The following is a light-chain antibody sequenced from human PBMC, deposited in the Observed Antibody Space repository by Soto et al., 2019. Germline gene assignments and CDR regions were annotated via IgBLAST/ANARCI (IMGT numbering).Light chain of an antibody. Sequence: EIVLTQSPASLSLSPGERATLSCRASQSVSSTYLAWYQQKPGQAPRLLIYGSSNRATGIPDRFSGSGSGTDFTLTISSLQPEDFATYYCQQANSFPITFGQGTRLEI. CDR2: GSS. J-gene: IGKJ5*01. CDR1: QSVSSTY. V-gene: IGKV3D-7*01. CDR3: QQANSFPIT.